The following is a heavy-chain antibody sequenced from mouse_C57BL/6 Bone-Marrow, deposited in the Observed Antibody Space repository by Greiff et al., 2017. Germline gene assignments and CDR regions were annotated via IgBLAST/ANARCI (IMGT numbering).Heavy chain of an antibody. D-gene: IGHD2-4*01. CDR1: GFSLTSYA. CDR2: VWNGGGT. V-gene: IGHV2-9-1*01. CDR3: ARNDYDGDWYFDV. Sequence: VKLVESGPGLVAPSQSLSITCTVSGFSLTSYAISWVRQPPGKGLEWLGVVWNGGGTNYNSALKSRLSISKDNSKSQVFLKMNSLQTDDTARYYCARNDYDGDWYFDVWGTGTTVTVSS. J-gene: IGHJ1*03.